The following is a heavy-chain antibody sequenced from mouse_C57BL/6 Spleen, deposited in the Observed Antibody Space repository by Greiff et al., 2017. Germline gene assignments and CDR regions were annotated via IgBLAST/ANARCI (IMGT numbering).Heavy chain of an antibody. CDR1: GYTFTDYN. Sequence: VQLQQSGPELVKPGASVKMSCKASGYTFTDYNMHWVKQSHGKSLEWIGYINPNTGGTSYNQKFKGKATLTVNKSSSTAYMELRSLTSEDSAVYYCARDYYGSSYGAMDYWGQGTSVTVSS. J-gene: IGHJ4*01. V-gene: IGHV1-22*01. CDR3: ARDYYGSSYGAMDY. D-gene: IGHD1-1*01. CDR2: INPNTGGT.